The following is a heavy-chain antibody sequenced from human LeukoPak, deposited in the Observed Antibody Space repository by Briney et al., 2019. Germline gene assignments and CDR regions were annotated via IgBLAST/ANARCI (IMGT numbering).Heavy chain of an antibody. CDR2: IIPIFGTA. CDR3: ARANMVRGVGSFFDRNWFDP. CDR1: GGTFSSYA. Sequence: SVKVSCKASGGTFSSYAISWVRQAPGQGLEWMGGIIPIFGTANYAQKFQGRVTITADKSTSTAYMELSSLRSEDTAVYYCARANMVRGVGSFFDRNWFDPWGQGTLVTVSS. J-gene: IGHJ5*02. D-gene: IGHD3-10*01. V-gene: IGHV1-69*06.